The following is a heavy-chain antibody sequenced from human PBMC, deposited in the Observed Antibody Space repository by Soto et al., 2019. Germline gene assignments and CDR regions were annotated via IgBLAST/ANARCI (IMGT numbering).Heavy chain of an antibody. J-gene: IGHJ4*02. D-gene: IGHD6-13*01. CDR2: INVYGSST. V-gene: IGHV3-74*01. CDR1: GFTFSRYW. Sequence: GGSLRLSCVASGFTFSRYWMHWVRQAPGKGLVWVSRINVYGSSTSYADSVKGRFTISRDNAKNTVYLQMNSLRVEDTAVYYCARGLDGSSWDYYLDYWGQGTLVTVSS. CDR3: ARGLDGSSWDYYLDY.